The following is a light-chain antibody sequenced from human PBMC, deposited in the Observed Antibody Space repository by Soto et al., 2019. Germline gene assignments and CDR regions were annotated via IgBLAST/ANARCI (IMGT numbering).Light chain of an antibody. CDR1: QSVIGRQ. Sequence: EIVLTQSPGTLSLSPGERATLSCRASQSVIGRQLAWYQHKPGQAPRLLIYGVSTRATGIPDRFTGSGSGTDFTLTISRLEPEDFAVFYCQVYGPSPPITFGQGTLLENK. J-gene: IGKJ5*01. CDR2: GVS. CDR3: QVYGPSPPIT. V-gene: IGKV3-20*01.